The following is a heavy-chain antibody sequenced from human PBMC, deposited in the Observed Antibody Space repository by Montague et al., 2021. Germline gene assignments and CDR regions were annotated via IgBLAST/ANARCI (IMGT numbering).Heavy chain of an antibody. CDR3: ARRGRPRGLYPFDY. CDR1: SGSISSFY. V-gene: IGHV4-59*03. Sequence: SETLSLTCIVSSGSISSFYWAWIRQAPGKALEWIGHLYDSGATNYNPSLHSRLTFSLATSRTQFFLTLTSVTAAATAEYYCARRGRPRGLYPFDYWGQGTLVTVSS. J-gene: IGHJ4*02. CDR2: LYDSGAT.